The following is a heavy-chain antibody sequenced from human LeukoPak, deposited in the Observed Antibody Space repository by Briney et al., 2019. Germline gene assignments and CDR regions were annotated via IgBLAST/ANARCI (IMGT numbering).Heavy chain of an antibody. CDR2: IKQDGSEK. Sequence: PGGSLRLSCAASGFTFSSYWMSWVRQAPGKGLEWVANIKQDGSEKYYVDSVKGRFTISRDNSKNTLYLQMNSLRAEDTAVYYCAKDVFGGSHTYWGQGTLVTVSS. J-gene: IGHJ4*02. CDR3: AKDVFGGSHTY. CDR1: GFTFSSYW. V-gene: IGHV3-7*03. D-gene: IGHD1-26*01.